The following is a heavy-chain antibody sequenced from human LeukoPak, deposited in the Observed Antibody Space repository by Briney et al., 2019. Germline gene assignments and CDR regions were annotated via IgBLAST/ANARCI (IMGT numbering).Heavy chain of an antibody. CDR3: AKAESFGDGFHWFDP. D-gene: IGHD4-17*01. CDR1: GFTFNDYG. Sequence: PGRSLRLSCAASGFTFNDYGMHWVRQAPGKGLEWVAVISYDGSNKYYTDSVKGRFTISRDNSKSTLYLQMNSLRAEDTAVYYCAKAESFGDGFHWFDPWGQGTLVTVSS. J-gene: IGHJ5*02. CDR2: ISYDGSNK. V-gene: IGHV3-30*18.